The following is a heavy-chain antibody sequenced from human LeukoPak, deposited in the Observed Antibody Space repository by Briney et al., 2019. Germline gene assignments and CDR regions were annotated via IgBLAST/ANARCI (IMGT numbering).Heavy chain of an antibody. CDR1: GYTFTSYY. CDR2: INPSGGNT. V-gene: IGHV1-46*01. Sequence: VASVKVSCKASGYTFTSYYMHWVRQAPGQGLEWMGIINPSGGNTSYAQKFQGRVTMTRDTSTSTVYMELSSLRSEDTAVYYCARALVYYDSSGYSDYWGQGTLVTVSS. D-gene: IGHD3-22*01. CDR3: ARALVYYDSSGYSDY. J-gene: IGHJ4*02.